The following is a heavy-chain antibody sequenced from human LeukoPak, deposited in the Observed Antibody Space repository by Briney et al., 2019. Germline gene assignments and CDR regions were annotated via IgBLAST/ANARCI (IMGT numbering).Heavy chain of an antibody. CDR3: AGYYYDSSRGFDL. CDR2: IYYSGST. V-gene: IGHV4-59*11. CDR1: GGSISSHY. J-gene: IGHJ5*02. D-gene: IGHD3-22*01. Sequence: PSETLSLTCTVSGGSISSHYWSWIRQPPGKGLGWIGYIYYSGSTNYNPSLKSRVTISVDTSKNQFSLKLSSVTAADTALYYCAGYYYDSSRGFDLWGQGTLVTVSA.